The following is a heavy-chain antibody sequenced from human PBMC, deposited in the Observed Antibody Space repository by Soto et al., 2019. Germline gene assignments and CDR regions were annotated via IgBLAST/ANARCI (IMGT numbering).Heavy chain of an antibody. D-gene: IGHD3-10*01. CDR1: GGAFNNYA. V-gene: IGHV1-69*06. CDR2: IIPLHNTS. Sequence: QVQLLQSGAEVKKPGSSVKVSCKVSGGAFNNYALNWVRHGPGQGLEWLGGIIPLHNTSNYSLKFLGRVTVTADISSTTVYMELSSLRSDDTAVYFCATELGENPASPFDAWGQGTLVTVSS. CDR3: ATELGENPASPFDA. J-gene: IGHJ4*02.